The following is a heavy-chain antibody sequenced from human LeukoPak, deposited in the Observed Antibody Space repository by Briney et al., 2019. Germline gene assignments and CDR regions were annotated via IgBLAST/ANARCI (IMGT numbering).Heavy chain of an antibody. V-gene: IGHV3-11*04. CDR3: TRDPRHFDS. CDR2: ISGSGHDI. J-gene: IGHJ5*01. D-gene: IGHD6-6*01. Sequence: GGSLRLSCAASGFTFSDSYMTWVREAPGKGVEWVAYISGSGHDINYSDSVKGRFTISRDNAKNSLYLQMSSLRVEDTAVYYCTRDPRHFDSCGQGTLVTVSS. CDR1: GFTFSDSY.